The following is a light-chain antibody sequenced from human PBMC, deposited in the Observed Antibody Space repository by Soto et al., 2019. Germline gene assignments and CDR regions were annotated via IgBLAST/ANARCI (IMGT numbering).Light chain of an antibody. CDR3: SSYTSVSIVVI. Sequence: QSALTQPASVSGSPGQSITISCTGTSSDIGGYNFVSWYQHHPGKAPKLIIYEVKNRPSGVSNRFSGSKSGNTASLSISDLQADDEADYYYSSYTSVSIVVIFGGGTKLTVL. J-gene: IGLJ2*01. V-gene: IGLV2-14*01. CDR2: EVK. CDR1: SSDIGGYNF.